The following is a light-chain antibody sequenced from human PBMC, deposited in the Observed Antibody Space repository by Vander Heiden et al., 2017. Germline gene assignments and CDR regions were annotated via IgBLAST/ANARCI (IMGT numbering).Light chain of an antibody. J-gene: IGKJ2*01. Sequence: EIVLTQSPGTLSLSPGERATLSCRASQSVSSSYLAWYQQKPGQAPRLLIYGASSRATGIPDRFSGSGSGTDFTLTISRVEPEDFAVYYCQQDGSSPYTFGQGTKMEIK. CDR2: GAS. V-gene: IGKV3-20*01. CDR3: QQDGSSPYT. CDR1: QSVSSSY.